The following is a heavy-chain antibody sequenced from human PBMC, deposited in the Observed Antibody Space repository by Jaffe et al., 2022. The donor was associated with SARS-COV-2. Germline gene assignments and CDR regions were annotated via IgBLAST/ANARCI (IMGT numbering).Heavy chain of an antibody. V-gene: IGHV1-18*01. CDR1: GYSFAAFG. J-gene: IGHJ4*02. CDR3: ARFWSGYLADD. CDR2: VGPYNGDT. Sequence: QVQLVQSGAEVKKPGASVKVSCKASGYSFAAFGMSWVRQAPGQGLEWMGWVGPYNGDTNYAQSVQGRVTMTADASTSTAYMELRSLRSDDTAVYYCARFWSGYLADDWGQGTLVTVSS. D-gene: IGHD3-3*01.